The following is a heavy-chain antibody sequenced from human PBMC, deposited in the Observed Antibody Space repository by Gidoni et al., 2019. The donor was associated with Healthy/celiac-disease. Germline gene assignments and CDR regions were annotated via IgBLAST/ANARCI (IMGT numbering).Heavy chain of an antibody. J-gene: IGHJ4*02. CDR3: ARAVGDIVLMVYALQVHFDY. D-gene: IGHD2-8*01. CDR1: GFTFSSYC. CDR2: IKQDGSEK. Sequence: EAQLVESGGGLVQPGGSLRLPCAASGFTFSSYCLTWVRQAPGNGLEWVANIKQDGSEKYYVDSVKGRFTIYRDNAKNSLYLKMNSLRAEDTAVYYCARAVGDIVLMVYALQVHFDYWGQGTLVTVSS. V-gene: IGHV3-7*01.